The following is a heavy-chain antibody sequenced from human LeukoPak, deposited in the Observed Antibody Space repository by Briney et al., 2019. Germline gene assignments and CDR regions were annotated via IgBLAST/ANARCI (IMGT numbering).Heavy chain of an antibody. J-gene: IGHJ5*02. CDR2: IYYSGST. CDR1: GGYISSYY. Sequence: SPSETLSLTCTVSGGYISSYYWSWIRQPPGKGLEWIGYIYYSGSTNYNPSLKSRVTISVDTSKNQFSLKLSSVTAADTAVYYCARDRYQRGWFDPWGQGTLVTVSS. D-gene: IGHD2-2*01. V-gene: IGHV4-59*01. CDR3: ARDRYQRGWFDP.